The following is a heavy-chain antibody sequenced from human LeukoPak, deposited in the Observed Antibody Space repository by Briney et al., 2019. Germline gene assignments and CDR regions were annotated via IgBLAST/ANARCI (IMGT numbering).Heavy chain of an antibody. CDR1: GYSFNNYW. CDR3: ARHRPPGCSSTSCSRNRYYYYYMDV. V-gene: IGHV5-51*01. D-gene: IGHD2-2*01. J-gene: IGHJ6*03. Sequence: GESLKISCKASGYSFNNYWIGWVRQMPGKGLEWMGIIYPGDSDTRYSPSFQGQVTISADKSISTAYLQWSSLKASDTAMYYCARHRPPGCSSTSCSRNRYYYYYMDVWGKGTTVTVSS. CDR2: IYPGDSDT.